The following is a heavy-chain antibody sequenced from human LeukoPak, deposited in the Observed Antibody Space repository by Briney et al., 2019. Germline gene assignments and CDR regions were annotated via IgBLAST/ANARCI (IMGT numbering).Heavy chain of an antibody. J-gene: IGHJ3*02. CDR3: ARELADYDAFDI. CDR2: IYTSGST. V-gene: IGHV4-4*07. D-gene: IGHD3-16*01. CDR1: GGSISSYY. Sequence: SETLSLTCTVSGGSISSYYWSWIRQPAGKGLEWIGRIYTSGSTNYNPSLKSRVTMSVDTSKNQFPLKLSSVTAADTAVYYCARELADYDAFDIWGQGTMVTVSS.